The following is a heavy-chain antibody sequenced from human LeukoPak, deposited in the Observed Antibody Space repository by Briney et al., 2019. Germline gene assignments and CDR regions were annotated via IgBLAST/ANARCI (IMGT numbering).Heavy chain of an antibody. J-gene: IGHJ4*02. CDR1: GGSISSGSYY. CDR2: IYTSGST. Sequence: SQTLSLTCTVSGGSISSGSYYWSWIRQPAGKGLEWIGRIYTSGSTNYNPSLKSRVTISVDTPKNQFSLKLSSVTAADTAVYYCARGGGAAAGQKFDYWGQGTLVTVSS. D-gene: IGHD6-13*01. CDR3: ARGGGAAAGQKFDY. V-gene: IGHV4-61*02.